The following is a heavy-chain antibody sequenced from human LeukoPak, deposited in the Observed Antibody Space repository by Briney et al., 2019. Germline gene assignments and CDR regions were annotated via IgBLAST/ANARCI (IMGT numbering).Heavy chain of an antibody. D-gene: IGHD3-3*01. CDR2: ISGDGGST. V-gene: IGHV3-43*02. CDR1: GFTFDDYA. CDR3: AKDSNDFVYYFDY. Sequence: PEGSLRLSCAASGFTFDDYAKHWVRQAPGKGLEWFSLISGDGGSTYYADSVKGRFTISRDNSKNSLYLQMNSLRTEDTALYYCAKDSNDFVYYFDYWGQGTLVTVSS. J-gene: IGHJ4*02.